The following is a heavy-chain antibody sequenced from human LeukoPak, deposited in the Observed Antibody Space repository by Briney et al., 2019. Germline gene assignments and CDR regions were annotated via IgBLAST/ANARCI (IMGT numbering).Heavy chain of an antibody. J-gene: IGHJ4*02. CDR1: GFTFSSYG. Sequence: GGSLRLSCAASGFTFSSYGMHWVRQAPGKGLEWVAVISYDGSNKYYADSVKGRFTISGDNSKNTLYLQMNSLRAEDTAVYYRAKWGYSYGLGYWGQGTLVTVSS. CDR3: AKWGYSYGLGY. V-gene: IGHV3-30*18. CDR2: ISYDGSNK. D-gene: IGHD5-18*01.